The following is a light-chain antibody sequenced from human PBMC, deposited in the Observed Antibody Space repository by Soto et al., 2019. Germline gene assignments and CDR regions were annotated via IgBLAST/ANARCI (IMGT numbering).Light chain of an antibody. CDR3: QQYHNWPIT. CDR2: DAS. V-gene: IGKV3-15*01. Sequence: EIVMTQSPATLSVSPGVRATLSCRASQSVSSNLACHQQKPGQAPRILMYDASTRATGIPARFSGSGSGTEFTPTISSLQSEDFAVYYCQQYHNWPITFGHGTRLEIK. J-gene: IGKJ5*01. CDR1: QSVSSN.